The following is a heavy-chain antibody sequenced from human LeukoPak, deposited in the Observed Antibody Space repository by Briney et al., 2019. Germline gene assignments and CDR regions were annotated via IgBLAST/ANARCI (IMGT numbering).Heavy chain of an antibody. D-gene: IGHD4-23*01. CDR2: ISYDGSNK. Sequence: GRSLRLSCAASGFTFSSYAMHWVRQAPGKGLEWVAVISYDGSNKYYADSVKGRFTISRDNSKNTLYLQMNSLGAEDTAVYYCARDIRYGGNFDYWGQGTLVTVSS. J-gene: IGHJ4*02. CDR1: GFTFSSYA. V-gene: IGHV3-30-3*01. CDR3: ARDIRYGGNFDY.